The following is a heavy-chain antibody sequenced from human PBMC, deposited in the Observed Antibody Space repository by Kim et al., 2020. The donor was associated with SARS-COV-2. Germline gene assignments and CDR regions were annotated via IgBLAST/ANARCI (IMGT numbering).Heavy chain of an antibody. CDR2: ISRSHSYI. CDR3: ASDGGYSDESGYYS. J-gene: IGHJ4*02. V-gene: IGHV3-21*04. CDR1: GFSISTYS. D-gene: IGHD3-22*01. Sequence: GGSLRLSCAASGFSISTYSMNWLRQAPGKGLEWVSTISRSHSYIYYADSVKGRFTISRDNAKNSLFLHMNSLRAEDTAVYYCASDGGYSDESGYYSWGQGTLVTVSS.